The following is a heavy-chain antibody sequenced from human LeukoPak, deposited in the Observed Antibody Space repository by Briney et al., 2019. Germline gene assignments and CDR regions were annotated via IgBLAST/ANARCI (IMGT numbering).Heavy chain of an antibody. CDR3: ASSFGELYVAAFDI. V-gene: IGHV3-23*01. J-gene: IGHJ3*02. Sequence: PGGSLRLSCAASGFTLSNYAMSWVRQAPGKGLEWVSTVSGTSAYTYYADSVKGRFTISRDNSKNTLYLQMNSLRAEDTAVYYCASSFGELYVAAFDIWGQGTMVTVSS. CDR2: VSGTSAYT. CDR1: GFTLSNYA. D-gene: IGHD3-10*01.